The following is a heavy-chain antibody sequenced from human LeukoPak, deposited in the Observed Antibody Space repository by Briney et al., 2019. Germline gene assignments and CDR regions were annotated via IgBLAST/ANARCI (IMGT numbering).Heavy chain of an antibody. CDR2: ISSSSSYI. J-gene: IGHJ4*02. Sequence: PGGSLRLSCAASGFTFSSYSMNWVRQAPGKGLEWVSSISSSSSYIYYADSVKGRFTIPRDNAKNSLYLQMNSLRAEDTAVYYCARDPARVGATDFDYWGQGTLVTVSS. CDR3: ARDPARVGATDFDY. D-gene: IGHD1-26*01. CDR1: GFTFSSYS. V-gene: IGHV3-21*01.